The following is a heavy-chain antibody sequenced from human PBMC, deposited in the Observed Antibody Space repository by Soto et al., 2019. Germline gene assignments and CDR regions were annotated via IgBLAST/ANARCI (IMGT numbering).Heavy chain of an antibody. CDR2: VIPIIGEG. D-gene: IGHD1-1*01. Sequence: QVQLVQSGAEVKEPGSSVKVSCKVSGGTFSSQTINWVRQVPGQGLEWMGSVIPIIGEGKYAQSFLGRVTITADRSTSTGYMDRSSLRSEDTALYYCARPAVNDLDADSSAFDIWGQGTMVTVSS. J-gene: IGHJ3*02. CDR3: ARPAVNDLDADSSAFDI. V-gene: IGHV1-69*02. CDR1: GGTFSSQT.